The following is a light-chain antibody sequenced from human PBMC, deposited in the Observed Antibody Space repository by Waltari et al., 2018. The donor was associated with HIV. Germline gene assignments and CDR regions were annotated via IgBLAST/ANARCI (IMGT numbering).Light chain of an antibody. Sequence: QSVLTQPPSVSAAPGQKVTISCSGSSSKFGNDFVSWYQHLPGAAPKLLIYDNDKRPSGISDRFSCAKSGTSATLGITGLQTGDEADYYCGTWDTSLGAGVFGGGTKLTVL. V-gene: IGLV1-51*01. CDR2: DND. J-gene: IGLJ3*02. CDR1: SSKFGNDF. CDR3: GTWDTSLGAGV.